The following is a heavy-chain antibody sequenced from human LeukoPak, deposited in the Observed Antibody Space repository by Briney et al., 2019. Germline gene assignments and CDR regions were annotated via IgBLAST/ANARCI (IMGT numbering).Heavy chain of an antibody. J-gene: IGHJ3*02. CDR1: GFTFGDYA. D-gene: IGHD2-15*01. CDR3: SRGPYCSSGSCYPDPDAFDI. CDR2: IRSKSYGGTT. Sequence: PGGSLRLSCTASGFTFGDYAMAWVRQAPGKGLEWVGFIRSKSYGGTTEYAASVKGRFTISRDDSKSIAYLQMNSLKNEDTAVYYCSRGPYCSSGSCYPDPDAFDIWGQGTVVTFSS. V-gene: IGHV3-49*04.